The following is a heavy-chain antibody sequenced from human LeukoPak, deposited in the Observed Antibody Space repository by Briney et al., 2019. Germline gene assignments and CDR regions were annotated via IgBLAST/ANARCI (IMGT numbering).Heavy chain of an antibody. V-gene: IGHV1-3*01. D-gene: IGHD2-21*02. Sequence: ASVKVSCKASGYTFTSYAMHWVRQAPGQRLEWMGWINAGNGNTKYSQKFQGRVTITRDTSASTAYMELSSLRSEDTAVYYCATRLYFAEYFQHWGQGTLVTVSS. CDR2: INAGNGNT. CDR3: ATRLYFAEYFQH. J-gene: IGHJ1*01. CDR1: GYTFTSYA.